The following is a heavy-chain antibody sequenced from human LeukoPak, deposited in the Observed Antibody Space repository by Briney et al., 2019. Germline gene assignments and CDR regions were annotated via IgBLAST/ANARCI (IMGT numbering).Heavy chain of an antibody. J-gene: IGHJ4*02. Sequence: PGGSLRLSCAASGFIFSNYGMHWVRQAPAKGLEWVAFIRYDGSNTYYADSVKGRFTISRDNSKNTLDLQLNSLRSEDTAVYYCARNSYYDTANYYESIDYWGQGAQVTVSS. V-gene: IGHV3-30*02. CDR2: IRYDGSNT. CDR3: ARNSYYDTANYYESIDY. CDR1: GFIFSNYG. D-gene: IGHD3-22*01.